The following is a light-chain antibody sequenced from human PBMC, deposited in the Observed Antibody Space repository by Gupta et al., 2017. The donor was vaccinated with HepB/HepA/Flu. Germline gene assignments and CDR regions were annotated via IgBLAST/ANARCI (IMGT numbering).Light chain of an antibody. J-gene: IGLJ1*01. CDR3: QSADSSGTYV. V-gene: IGLV3-25*03. CDR2: KDS. CDR1: ALPKQY. Sequence: YELTQPPSVSVPPGQTARITCSGDALPKQYAYWYQQKPAQAPVLVIYKDSERPSGIPERFSGSSSGTTVTLTISGVQAEDEADYYCQSADSSGTYVFGTGTKVTVL.